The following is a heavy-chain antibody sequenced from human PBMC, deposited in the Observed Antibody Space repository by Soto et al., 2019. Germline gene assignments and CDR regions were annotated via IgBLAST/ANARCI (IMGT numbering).Heavy chain of an antibody. CDR1: GYTFTSYA. CDR2: INTNTGNP. Sequence: QVQLVQSGSELKKPGASVKVSCKASGYTFTSYAMNWVRQAPGQGLEWMGWINTNTGNPTYAQGFTGRFVFSLDTXVXTAXLQICSLKAEDTAVYYCARERVWEYSGYVHNWFDPWGQGTLVTVSS. J-gene: IGHJ5*02. CDR3: ARERVWEYSGYVHNWFDP. D-gene: IGHD5-12*01. V-gene: IGHV7-4-1*01.